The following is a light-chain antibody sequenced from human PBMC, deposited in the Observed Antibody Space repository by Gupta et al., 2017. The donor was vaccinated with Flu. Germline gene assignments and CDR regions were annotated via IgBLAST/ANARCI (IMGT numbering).Light chain of an antibody. CDR1: SNIGAGYD. Sequence: SNIGAGYDVHWYPQLPGKVPKLLIYANADRPSGVPARFSASRSGTSASLAITGLQAEDEADYSCQSYDEGLSGWVFGGGTKLTVL. V-gene: IGLV1-40*01. CDR3: QSYDEGLSGWV. CDR2: ANA. J-gene: IGLJ3*02.